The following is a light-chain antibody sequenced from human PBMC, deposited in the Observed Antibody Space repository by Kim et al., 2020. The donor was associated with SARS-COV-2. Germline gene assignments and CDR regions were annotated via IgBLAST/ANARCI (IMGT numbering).Light chain of an antibody. CDR1: SLRNSY. J-gene: IGLJ3*02. V-gene: IGLV3-19*01. CDR3: NSRDISGSHLV. Sequence: SSELTQDPAVSVALGQTVTITYQGDSLRNSYANWYQQKPGQAPLLVIYGKNNRPSGIPDRFSGSTSGSAASLTITGARAEDEADYYCNSRDISGSHLVFG. CDR2: GKN.